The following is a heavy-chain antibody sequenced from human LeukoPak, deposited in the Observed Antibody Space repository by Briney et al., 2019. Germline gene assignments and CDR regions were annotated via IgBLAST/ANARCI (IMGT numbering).Heavy chain of an antibody. CDR3: ARARRVTTSRPFDY. CDR2: IWYDGSNK. J-gene: IGHJ4*02. D-gene: IGHD4-17*01. CDR1: GFTFSSYG. Sequence: GGSLRLSCAASGFTFSSYGMHWVRQAPGKGLEWVAVIWYDGSNKYYADSVKGRFTISRDNSKNTLYLQMNSLRAEDTAVYYCARARRVTTSRPFDYWGQGTLVTVSS. V-gene: IGHV3-33*08.